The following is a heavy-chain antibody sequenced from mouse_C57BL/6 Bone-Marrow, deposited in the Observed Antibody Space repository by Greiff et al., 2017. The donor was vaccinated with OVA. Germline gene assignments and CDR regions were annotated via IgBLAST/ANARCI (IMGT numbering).Heavy chain of an antibody. CDR2: INPNNGGT. Sequence: VQLKESGPELVKPGASVKIPCKASGYTFTDYNMDWVKQSHGKSLEWIGDINPNNGGTIYNQKFKGKATLTVDKSSSTAYMELRSLTSEDTAVYYCARKRTGKGAYYFDYWGQGTTLTVSS. D-gene: IGHD4-1*01. V-gene: IGHV1-18*01. CDR1: GYTFTDYN. J-gene: IGHJ2*01. CDR3: ARKRTGKGAYYFDY.